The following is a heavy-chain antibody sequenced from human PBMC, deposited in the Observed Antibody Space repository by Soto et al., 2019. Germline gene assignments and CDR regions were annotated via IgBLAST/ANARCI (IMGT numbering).Heavy chain of an antibody. CDR1: GYTLTEVS. CDR3: ARLVTFGVVTINWLDA. V-gene: IGHV1-24*01. J-gene: IGHJ5*02. Sequence: EASVNVSCKVSGYTLTEVSMHWVRQAPGKGLEWMGGFDPEDGETIYAQKFQGRVTIPDDTSTDTAYIDLRNLRPEDPAVPSWARLVTFGVVTINWLDAWGQGPLVTVCS. D-gene: IGHD3-3*01. CDR2: FDPEDGET.